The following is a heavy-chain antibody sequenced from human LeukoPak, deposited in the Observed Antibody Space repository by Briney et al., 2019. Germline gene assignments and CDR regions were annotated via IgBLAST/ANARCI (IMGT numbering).Heavy chain of an antibody. CDR2: IYSGGTT. V-gene: IGHV3-53*01. Sequence: GGSLRLSCAVSGFAVSGNYMSWVRQAPGKGLEWVSLIYSGGTTYYADSVKGRFTISRDNSKNTLYLQMNSLRAEDTAVYYCARGSSSWPPMNDYWGQGTMVTVSS. CDR1: GFAVSGNY. D-gene: IGHD6-13*01. CDR3: ARGSSSWPPMNDY. J-gene: IGHJ3*01.